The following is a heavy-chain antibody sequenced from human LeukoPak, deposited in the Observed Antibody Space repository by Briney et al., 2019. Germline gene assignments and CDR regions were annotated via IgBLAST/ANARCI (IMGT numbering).Heavy chain of an antibody. J-gene: IGHJ4*02. Sequence: SETLSLTCAVYGGSFSGYYWSWIRQPPGKGLEWIGEINHSGSTNYNPSLKSRVTISVDTSKNQFSLKLSSVTAADTAVYYCARRRYFDWLLLGFDYWGQGTLVTVSS. CDR3: ARRRYFDWLLLGFDY. CDR2: INHSGST. CDR1: GGSFSGYY. D-gene: IGHD3-9*01. V-gene: IGHV4-34*01.